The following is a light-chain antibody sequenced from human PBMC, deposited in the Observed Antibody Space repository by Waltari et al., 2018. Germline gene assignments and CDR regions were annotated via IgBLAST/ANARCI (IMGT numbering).Light chain of an antibody. Sequence: QSVLTQPPSVSGTPGQSVTISCSGSSSNIGNNNVNWYQQFPGAAPTLLISFTTQRPSGVPDRFSGSKSGTSASLAISRLQSEDEADYYCGAWDDSLNGRVFGGGTKLTVL. CDR3: GAWDDSLNGRV. V-gene: IGLV1-44*01. CDR2: FTT. CDR1: SSNIGNNN. J-gene: IGLJ2*01.